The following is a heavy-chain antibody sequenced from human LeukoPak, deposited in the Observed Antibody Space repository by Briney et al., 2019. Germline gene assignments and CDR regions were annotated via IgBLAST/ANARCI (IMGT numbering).Heavy chain of an antibody. J-gene: IGHJ4*02. V-gene: IGHV3-48*03. D-gene: IGHD5-12*01. CDR1: GFTFSSYE. CDR3: ARGWNSGYDIMY. Sequence: GGSLRLSCAASGFTFSSYEMNWVRQAPGKGLEWVSYISSSGSIIYYADSVKGRFTISRDNAKNSLYLQMNSLRAEDTAVYYCARGWNSGYDIMYWGQGILVTVSS. CDR2: ISSSGSII.